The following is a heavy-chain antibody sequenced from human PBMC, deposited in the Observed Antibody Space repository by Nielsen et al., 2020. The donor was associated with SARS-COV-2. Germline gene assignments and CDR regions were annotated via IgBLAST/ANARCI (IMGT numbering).Heavy chain of an antibody. CDR2: IHHSGST. CDR3: ARFPPRRGQTYYYYYGMDV. D-gene: IGHD3-10*01. V-gene: IGHV4-55*02. Sequence: ESLKISCAASGFTFNSYAMSWVRQAPGKGLEWIGEIHHSGSTYYNPSLKSRITMSVDTSKNQFYLKLSSVTAADTAVYYCARFPPRRGQTYYYYYGMDVWGQGTTVTVSS. CDR1: GFTFNSYAM. J-gene: IGHJ6*02.